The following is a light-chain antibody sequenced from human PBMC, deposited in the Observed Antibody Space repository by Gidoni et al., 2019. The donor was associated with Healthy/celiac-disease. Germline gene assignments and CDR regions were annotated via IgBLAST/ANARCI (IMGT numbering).Light chain of an antibody. Sequence: DIQITQSPSSLSASVGDRVTLTCRASQSISSYLNWYQQKPGKAPTLLIYGASSMQSGVPSRFSGSGSGTDFTLTISSLQPEDFATYYCQQDYSSPWTFGQGTKVEIK. CDR3: QQDYSSPWT. CDR1: QSISSY. CDR2: GAS. J-gene: IGKJ1*01. V-gene: IGKV1-39*01.